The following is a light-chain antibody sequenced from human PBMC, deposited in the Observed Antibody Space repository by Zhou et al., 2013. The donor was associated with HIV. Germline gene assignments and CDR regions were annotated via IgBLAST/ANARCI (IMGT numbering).Light chain of an antibody. J-gene: IGKJ4*01. CDR2: GAS. CDR1: QSVNSN. V-gene: IGKV3-15*01. Sequence: EIVMTQSPATLSVSPGERGTLSCRASQSVNSNLAWYQQKPGQAPRLLIYGASTRATGIPARFSGSGSGTEFTLTISSMQSEDFAVYYCQQYNNWPPEVTFGGGTKVEIK. CDR3: QQYNNWPPEVT.